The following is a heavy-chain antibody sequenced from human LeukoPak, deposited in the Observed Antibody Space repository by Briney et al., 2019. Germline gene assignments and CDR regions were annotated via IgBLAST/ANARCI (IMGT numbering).Heavy chain of an antibody. D-gene: IGHD3-3*01. CDR3: ASLTILSAFDI. CDR1: VGSFSGYY. CDR2: INHSRST. Sequence: SETLSLTCAVYVGSFSGYYWSWIRQPPGKGLEWIGEINHSRSTNYNPSLKSRVTISVDTSKNQFSLKLSSVTAADTAVYYCASLTILSAFDIWGQGTMVTVSS. J-gene: IGHJ3*02. V-gene: IGHV4-34*01.